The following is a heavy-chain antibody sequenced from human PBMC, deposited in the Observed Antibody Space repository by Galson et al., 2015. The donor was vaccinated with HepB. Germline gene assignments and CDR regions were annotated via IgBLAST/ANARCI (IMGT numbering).Heavy chain of an antibody. CDR1: GYTFTSYG. D-gene: IGHD3-16*01. Sequence: SVKVSCKASGYTFTSYGISWVRQAPGQGLEWMGWISAYNGNTNYAQKLQGRVTMTTDTSTSTAYMELRSLRSDDTAVYYCARVDKGLMITFGGVANNFDYWGQGTLVTVSS. CDR2: ISAYNGNT. CDR3: ARVDKGLMITFGGVANNFDY. J-gene: IGHJ4*02. V-gene: IGHV1-18*01.